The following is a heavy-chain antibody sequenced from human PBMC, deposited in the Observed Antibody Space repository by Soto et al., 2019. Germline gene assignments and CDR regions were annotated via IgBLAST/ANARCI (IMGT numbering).Heavy chain of an antibody. CDR2: MNPTSGNT. D-gene: IGHD4-17*01. J-gene: IGHJ4*02. CDR1: GYTFNTHD. Sequence: QVQLVQSGAEVKKPGASVKVSCKASGYTFNTHDINWVRQATGQGLEWMGWMNPTSGNTGFAQKFQGRLTMTRNPSISTAYMELSSLRSEDTAVYYCARADYNDYYCFDYWGQGTLVTVSS. V-gene: IGHV1-8*01. CDR3: ARADYNDYYCFDY.